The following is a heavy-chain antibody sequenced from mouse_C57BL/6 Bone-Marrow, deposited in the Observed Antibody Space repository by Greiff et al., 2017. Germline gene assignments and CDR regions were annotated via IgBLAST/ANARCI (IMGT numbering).Heavy chain of an antibody. CDR2: IDPSDSYT. CDR3: ARRDGYSSWFAY. CDR1: GYTFTSYW. J-gene: IGHJ3*01. D-gene: IGHD2-3*01. V-gene: IGHV1-69*01. Sequence: QVQLQQPGAELVMPGASVKLSCKASGYTFTSYWMHWVKRRPGQGLEWIGEIDPSDSYTNYNQKFKGKSTLTVDKSSSTAYMQLSSLTSEDSAVYYCARRDGYSSWFAYWGQGTLVTVSA.